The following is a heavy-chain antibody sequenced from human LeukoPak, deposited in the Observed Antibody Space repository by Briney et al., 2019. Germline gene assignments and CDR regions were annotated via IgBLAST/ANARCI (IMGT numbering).Heavy chain of an antibody. D-gene: IGHD5-18*01. J-gene: IGHJ4*02. CDR3: AGGDGYNSGSPTFQF. Sequence: SQTLSLTCTVSGGSISSYYWSWIRQPPGKGLEWIGYVYFRGAATYNPSLKSRLTISVDMSQTQFSLKLMSVTSADTAVYYCAGGDGYNSGSPTFQFWGQGALVTVSS. CDR1: GGSISSYY. CDR2: VYFRGAA. V-gene: IGHV4-59*01.